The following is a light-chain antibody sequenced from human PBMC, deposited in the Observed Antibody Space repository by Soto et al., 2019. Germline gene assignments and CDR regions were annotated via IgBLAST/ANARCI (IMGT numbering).Light chain of an antibody. CDR1: SSDVGGYNY. V-gene: IGLV2-14*01. J-gene: IGLJ2*01. CDR3: SSYTISGTL. CDR2: QVS. Sequence: QSALTQPASVSGSPGQSITISCTGTSSDVGGYNYVSWYQQHPGKAPKLIIYQVSNRPSGISNRFCGSKSANTASLTISGLQAEDEADYYCSSYTISGTLFGGGTKLTVL.